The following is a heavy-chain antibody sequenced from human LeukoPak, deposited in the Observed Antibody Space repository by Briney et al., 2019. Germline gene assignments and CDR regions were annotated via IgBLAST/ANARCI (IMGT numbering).Heavy chain of an antibody. CDR1: GFTFSSYA. D-gene: IGHD6-6*01. J-gene: IGHJ6*02. CDR3: AKDSSSSNYYYGMDV. V-gene: IGHV3-23*01. Sequence: GGSLRLSCAASGFTFSSYAMSWVRQAPGKGLEWVSAISGSGGSTYYADSVKGRFTISRDNSKNTLYLQMNSLRAEDTAVYYCAKDSSSSNYYYGMDVWGQGTTVTVSS. CDR2: ISGSGGST.